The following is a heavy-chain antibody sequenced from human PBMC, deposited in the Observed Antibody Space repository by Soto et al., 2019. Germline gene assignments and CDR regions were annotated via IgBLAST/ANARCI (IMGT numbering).Heavy chain of an antibody. CDR2: INAGNGNT. V-gene: IGHV1-3*01. CDR3: ASALFDGDYAGWLDY. J-gene: IGHJ4*02. Sequence: QVQLVQSGAEVKKPGASVKVSCKASGYTFTSYAMHWVRQAPGQRLEWMGWINAGNGNTKYSQKFQGRVTITRDTSASTAYMELSSLRSEDTAVYYCASALFDGDYAGWLDYWGQGTLVTVSS. CDR1: GYTFTSYA. D-gene: IGHD4-17*01.